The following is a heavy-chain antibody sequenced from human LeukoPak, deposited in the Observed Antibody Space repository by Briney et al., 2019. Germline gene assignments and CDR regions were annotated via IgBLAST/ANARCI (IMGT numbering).Heavy chain of an antibody. J-gene: IGHJ4*02. CDR3: AKRYSSGWYGSDY. CDR2: IGGSGSTI. CDR1: GFTFSTYS. Sequence: GGSLRLSCAASGFTFSTYSMNWVRQAPGKGLEWISYIGGSGSTIYYADSVKGRFTISRDNSKNTLYLQMNSLRAEDTAVYYCAKRYSSGWYGSDYWGQGTLVTVSS. V-gene: IGHV3-23*01. D-gene: IGHD6-19*01.